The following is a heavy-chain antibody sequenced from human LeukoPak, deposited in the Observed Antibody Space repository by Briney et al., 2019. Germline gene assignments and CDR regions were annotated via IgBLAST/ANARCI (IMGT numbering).Heavy chain of an antibody. D-gene: IGHD4-17*01. V-gene: IGHV4-59*12. CDR3: ARGSAYGDHANV. J-gene: IGHJ6*04. CDR2: IYYSGST. CDR1: GGSISSYY. Sequence: SETLSLTCTVSGGSISSYYWSWIRQPPGKGLEWIGYIYYSGSTNYNPSLKSRVTISVDRSKNQFSLKLSSVTAADTAVYYCARGSAYGDHANVWGKGTTVTVSS.